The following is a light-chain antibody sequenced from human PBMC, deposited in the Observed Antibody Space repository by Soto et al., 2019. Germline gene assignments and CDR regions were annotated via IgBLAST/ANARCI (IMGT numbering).Light chain of an antibody. CDR3: QQYNSWPPIT. V-gene: IGKV3-15*01. Sequence: EIVLTQSPGTPSLSPGERATLSCRASQTITTLAWYQRKPGQAPRLLIYDASTRATGIPDRFSGGGSGTEFTLTISSLQSEDFVVYYCQQYNSWPPITFGQGTRLEIK. J-gene: IGKJ5*01. CDR2: DAS. CDR1: QTITT.